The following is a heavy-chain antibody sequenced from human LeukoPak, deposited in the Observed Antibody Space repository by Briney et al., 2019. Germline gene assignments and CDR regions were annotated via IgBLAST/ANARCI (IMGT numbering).Heavy chain of an antibody. Sequence: PGGSLRLSCAASGFTFSSYWMHWVRQAPGKGLVWVSHINSDGTTTSYADSVKGRFTISRDNSKNTLYLQMNSLRAEDTAVYYCARESFNYYDSSGYYDPGGYFDYWGQGTLVTVSS. J-gene: IGHJ4*02. CDR3: ARESFNYYDSSGYYDPGGYFDY. D-gene: IGHD3-22*01. CDR2: INSDGTTT. CDR1: GFTFSSYW. V-gene: IGHV3-74*01.